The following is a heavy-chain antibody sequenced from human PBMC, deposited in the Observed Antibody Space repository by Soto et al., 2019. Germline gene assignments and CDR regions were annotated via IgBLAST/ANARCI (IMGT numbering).Heavy chain of an antibody. CDR2: INSDGSST. Sequence: EVQLVESGGGLVQPGGSLRLSCAASGFTFSSYWMHWVRQAPGKGLVWVSRINSDGSSTSYADSVKGRFTISRDNAKNTLYLQMNSLRAEDTAVYYCARPLTHCSGGSCYSFAAFDIWGQGTMVTVSS. J-gene: IGHJ3*02. D-gene: IGHD2-15*01. CDR1: GFTFSSYW. CDR3: ARPLTHCSGGSCYSFAAFDI. V-gene: IGHV3-74*01.